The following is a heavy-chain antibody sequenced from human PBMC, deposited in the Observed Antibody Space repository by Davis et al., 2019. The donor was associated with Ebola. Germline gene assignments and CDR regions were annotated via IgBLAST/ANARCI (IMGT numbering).Heavy chain of an antibody. CDR1: GYTFTSYG. Sequence: AALVKVSCKASGYTFTSYGISWVRQAPGQGLEWMGWINPNSGGTNYAQKFQGWVTMTRDTSISTAYMELSRLRSDDTAVYYCARVPRGYGMDVWGQGTTVTVSS. V-gene: IGHV1-2*04. CDR2: INPNSGGT. CDR3: ARVPRGYGMDV. J-gene: IGHJ6*02.